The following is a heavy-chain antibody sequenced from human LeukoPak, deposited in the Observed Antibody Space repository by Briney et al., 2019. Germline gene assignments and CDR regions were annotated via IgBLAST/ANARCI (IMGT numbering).Heavy chain of an antibody. CDR3: ARNVLRFLESYMDV. Sequence: SETLSLTCTVSGGSISSYYWSWIRQPPGKGLEWIGYIYTSGSTNYNPSLKSRVTISVDTSKNQFSLKLSSVTAADTAVYYCARNVLRFLESYMDVWGKGTTVTVSS. CDR1: GGSISSYY. J-gene: IGHJ6*03. V-gene: IGHV4-4*09. D-gene: IGHD3-3*01. CDR2: IYTSGST.